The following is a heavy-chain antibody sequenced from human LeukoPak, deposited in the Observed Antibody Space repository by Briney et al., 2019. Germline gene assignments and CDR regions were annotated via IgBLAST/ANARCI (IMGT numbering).Heavy chain of an antibody. Sequence: AASVKVSCKASGYTFTGYYMHWVRQAPGQGLEWMGWINPNSGGTNYAQKFQGRVTMTRDTSISTAYMELSRLRSDDTAVYYCARALHDYGDYGDAFDIWGQGTMVTVSS. J-gene: IGHJ3*02. V-gene: IGHV1-2*02. CDR3: ARALHDYGDYGDAFDI. D-gene: IGHD4-17*01. CDR2: INPNSGGT. CDR1: GYTFTGYY.